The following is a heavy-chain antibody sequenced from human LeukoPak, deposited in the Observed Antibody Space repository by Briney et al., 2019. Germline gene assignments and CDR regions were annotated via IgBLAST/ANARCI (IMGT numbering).Heavy chain of an antibody. CDR2: IKQDGSEK. V-gene: IGHV3-7*01. CDR3: ARAPRGYTFDF. CDR1: GFTFSSYW. J-gene: IGHJ4*02. D-gene: IGHD5-12*01. Sequence: RTGGSLRLSCAASGFTFSSYWMSWVRQAPGKGLEWVANIKQDGSEKYYVDSVKGRFTISRDNAKNSLYLHMNSLTAEDTAVYYCARAPRGYTFDFWGQGALVTVSS.